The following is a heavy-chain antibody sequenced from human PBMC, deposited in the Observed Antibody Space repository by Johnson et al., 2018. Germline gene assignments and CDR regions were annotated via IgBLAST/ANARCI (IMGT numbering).Heavy chain of an antibody. CDR2: ISGSGGST. CDR3: SSSSNHFYYYGLDV. D-gene: IGHD6-13*01. V-gene: IGHV3-23*04. CDR1: GFTFSSYV. J-gene: IGHJ6*02. Sequence: VQLVQSGGGLVQPGGSLRLSCAASGFTFSSYVMTWVRQAPGKGLDWVSDISGSGGSTYYADFVKGRFTISRDNSKHTVYLQMNNLRAEDTAVYYCSSSSNHFYYYGLDVWGQGTTVTVSS.